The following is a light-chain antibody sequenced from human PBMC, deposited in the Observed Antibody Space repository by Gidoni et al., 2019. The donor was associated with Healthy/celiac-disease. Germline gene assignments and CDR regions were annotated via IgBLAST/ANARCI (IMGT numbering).Light chain of an antibody. V-gene: IGKV2-28*01. CDR2: LGS. CDR3: MQALQTPFT. Sequence: DIVMTQSPLSLPVTPGAPASISCRSSQSLLHSNGYNYLDWYLQKPGQSPQHLIYLGSNRASGVPDRFSGSGSGTDFTLKISRVEAEDVGVYYCMQALQTPFTFGPGTKVDIK. J-gene: IGKJ3*01. CDR1: QSLLHSNGYNY.